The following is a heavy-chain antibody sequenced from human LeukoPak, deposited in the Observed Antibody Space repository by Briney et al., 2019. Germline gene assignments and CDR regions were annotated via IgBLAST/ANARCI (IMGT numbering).Heavy chain of an antibody. V-gene: IGHV3-30-3*01. CDR3: ARDHGGNRPNAFDI. D-gene: IGHD4-23*01. CDR2: ISYHGSDK. J-gene: IGHJ3*02. CDR1: GFTFSSYT. Sequence: GGSLRLSCAASGFTFSSYTMNWVRQAPGKGQEWVAVISYHGSDKDYADPVKGRFSISRDNPKNTVYLQMNSLRVEDTAVYYCARDHGGNRPNAFDIWGQGTMVTVSS.